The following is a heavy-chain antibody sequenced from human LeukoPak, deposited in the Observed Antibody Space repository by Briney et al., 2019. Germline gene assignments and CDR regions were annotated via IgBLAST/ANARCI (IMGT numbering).Heavy chain of an antibody. CDR3: VRQAVSGDSGIAY. CDR2: INPDGSSS. V-gene: IGHV3-74*01. Sequence: GGSLRLSCAASGFTFSNYWMHWVRQAPGKGLEWVSRINPDGSSSNYADSVKGRFTMSRDNAKSMVYLQMDGLRAEDTAAFSCVRQAVSGDSGIAYWGRGGLVTVSS. D-gene: IGHD4-17*01. J-gene: IGHJ4*02. CDR1: GFTFSNYW.